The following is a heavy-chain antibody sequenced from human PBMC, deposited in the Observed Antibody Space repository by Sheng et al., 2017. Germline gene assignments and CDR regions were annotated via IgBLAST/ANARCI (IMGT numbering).Heavy chain of an antibody. J-gene: IGHJ4*02. CDR1: GGSFSGYY. CDR2: INHSGST. D-gene: IGHD1-26*01. Sequence: QVQLQQWGAGLLKPSETLSLTCAVYGGSFSGYYWSWIRQPPGKGLEWIGEINHSGSTNYNPSLKSRVTISVDTSKNQFSLKLSSVTAADTAVYYCARGRELPNIVGATILFDYWGQGTLVTVSS. CDR3: ARGRELPNIVGATILFDY. V-gene: IGHV4-34*01.